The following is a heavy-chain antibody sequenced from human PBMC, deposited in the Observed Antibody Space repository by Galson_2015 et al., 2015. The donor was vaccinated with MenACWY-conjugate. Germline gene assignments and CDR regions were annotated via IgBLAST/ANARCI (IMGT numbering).Heavy chain of an antibody. CDR2: FDPEDGET. V-gene: IGHV1-24*01. Sequence: SVKVSCKVSGYTLTELSMHWVRQAPGKGLEWMGGFDPEDGETIYAQKFQGRVTMTEDTSTDTAYMELSSLRSEDTAVYYCARVDSYYDSSGADAFDIWGQGTMVTVSS. J-gene: IGHJ3*02. CDR3: ARVDSYYDSSGADAFDI. CDR1: GYTLTELS. D-gene: IGHD3-22*01.